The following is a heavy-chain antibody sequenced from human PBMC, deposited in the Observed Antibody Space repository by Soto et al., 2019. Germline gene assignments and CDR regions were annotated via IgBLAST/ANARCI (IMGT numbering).Heavy chain of an antibody. J-gene: IGHJ4*02. V-gene: IGHV3-30*03. CDR3: TGGVASGY. D-gene: IGHD2-8*02. CDR2: ISKDGSVK. CDR1: GFTFSSYG. Sequence: QVQLVESGGGVVQPGRSLRLSCAASGFTFSSYGMHWVRQAPGKGLEWVAVISKDGSVKYYADSVKGRFTISRDNSQNTLYLQMNSLGAEDTAVYYCTGGVASGYWGQGTLVTVSS.